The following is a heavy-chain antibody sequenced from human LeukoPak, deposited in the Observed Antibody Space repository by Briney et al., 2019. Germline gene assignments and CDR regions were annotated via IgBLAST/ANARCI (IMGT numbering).Heavy chain of an antibody. CDR2: ISSSGSTI. D-gene: IGHD3-10*01. J-gene: IGHJ4*02. V-gene: IGHV3-48*03. CDR1: GFTFSSYE. CDR3: ARGDLLWFGELLYFDY. Sequence: GGSLRPSCAASGFTFSSYEMNWVRQAPGKGLEWVSYISSSGSTIYYADSVKGRFTISRDNAKNSLYLQMNSLRAEDTAVYYCARGDLLWFGELLYFDYWGQGTLVTVSS.